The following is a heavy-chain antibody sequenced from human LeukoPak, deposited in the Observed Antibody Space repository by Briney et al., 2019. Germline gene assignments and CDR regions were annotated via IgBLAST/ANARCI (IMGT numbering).Heavy chain of an antibody. CDR3: AKDPCSGGSCYTFYYYYYYGMDV. Sequence: GGSLRLSCAASGFTFSSYAMSWVRQAPGKGLEWVSAISGSGGSTYYADSVKGRFTISRDNSKNTLYLQMNSPRAEDTAVYYCAKDPCSGGSCYTFYYYYYYGMDVWGQGTTVTVSS. V-gene: IGHV3-23*01. CDR1: GFTFSSYA. CDR2: ISGSGGST. J-gene: IGHJ6*02. D-gene: IGHD2-15*01.